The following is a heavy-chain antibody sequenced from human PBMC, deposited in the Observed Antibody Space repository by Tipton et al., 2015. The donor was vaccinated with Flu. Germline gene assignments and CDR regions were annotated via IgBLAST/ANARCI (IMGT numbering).Heavy chain of an antibody. CDR1: GFTFSSYE. V-gene: IGHV3-48*03. Sequence: SLRLSCAASGFTFSSYEMNWVRQAPGKGLEWVSYISSSGSTIYYADSVKGRFTISRDNAKNSLYLQMNSLRAEDTAVYYCARVLKDYGGNPLDYWGQGTLVTVSS. CDR2: ISSSGSTI. D-gene: IGHD4-23*01. CDR3: ARVLKDYGGNPLDY. J-gene: IGHJ4*02.